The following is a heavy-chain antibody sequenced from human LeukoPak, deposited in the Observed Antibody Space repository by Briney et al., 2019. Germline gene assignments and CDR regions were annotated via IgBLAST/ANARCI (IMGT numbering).Heavy chain of an antibody. CDR2: INWNGGST. J-gene: IGHJ3*02. Sequence: TGGSLRLSCAASGFTFDDYGMSWVRQAPGKGLEWVSGINWNGGSTGYADSVKGRFTISRDNAKNSLYLQMNSLRAEDTAVYYCARADVGIVALLGAFDIWGQGTMVTVSS. CDR1: GFTFDDYG. V-gene: IGHV3-20*04. CDR3: ARADVGIVALLGAFDI. D-gene: IGHD2/OR15-2a*01.